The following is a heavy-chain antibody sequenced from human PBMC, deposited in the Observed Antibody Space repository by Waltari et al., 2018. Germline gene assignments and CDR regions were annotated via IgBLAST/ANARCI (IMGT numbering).Heavy chain of an antibody. CDR1: GGSFSGYY. CDR2: INHSGST. J-gene: IGHJ1*01. V-gene: IGHV4-34*01. Sequence: QVQLQQGGAGLLKPSETLSLTCAVYGGSFSGYYWSWIRQPPGKGLEWIGEINHSGSTNYNPSLKSRVTISVDTSKNQFSLKLSSVTAADTAVYYCARGVNPEYFQHWGQGTLVTVSS. CDR3: ARGVNPEYFQH.